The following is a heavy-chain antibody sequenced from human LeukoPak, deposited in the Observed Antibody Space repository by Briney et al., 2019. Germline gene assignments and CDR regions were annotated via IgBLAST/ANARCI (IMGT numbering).Heavy chain of an antibody. CDR1: GFTFSSYG. CDR3: AKGTVADMYFDY. CDR2: IRYDGSNK. Sequence: GGSLRLSCAASGFTFSSYGMHWVRQAPGKGLEWVAFIRYDGSNKYYADSVKGRFTISRDNSKNTLYLQMNSLRAEDTAVYYCAKGTVADMYFDYWGQGTLVTVSS. J-gene: IGHJ4*02. V-gene: IGHV3-30*02. D-gene: IGHD6-19*01.